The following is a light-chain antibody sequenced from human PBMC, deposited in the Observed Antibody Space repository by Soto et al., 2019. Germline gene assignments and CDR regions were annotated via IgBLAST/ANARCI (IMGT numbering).Light chain of an antibody. CDR2: EVS. V-gene: IGLV2-14*01. J-gene: IGLJ1*01. Sequence: QSALTQPASVSGSPGQSISISCTGTNTDVGGHHYVSWYQQHPGKAPKLIIFEVSNRPSGISSRFSGSKSGNTASLTISGLQAEDEAEYFCSSYTSTTNIYVFGSGTKLTVL. CDR1: NTDVGGHHY. CDR3: SSYTSTTNIYV.